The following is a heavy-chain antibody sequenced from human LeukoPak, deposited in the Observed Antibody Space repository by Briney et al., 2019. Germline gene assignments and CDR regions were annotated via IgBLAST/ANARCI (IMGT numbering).Heavy chain of an antibody. D-gene: IGHD2-2*01. CDR2: INQDGSEK. CDR3: ASRPGYCSSTSCYPLGY. J-gene: IGHJ4*02. CDR1: GFTFSSYW. Sequence: GGSLRLSCAASGFTFSSYWMSWVRQAPGKGLEWVANINQDGSEKYYVDSVKGRFTISRDNAKNSLYLQMNSLRAEDTAVYYCASRPGYCSSTSCYPLGYWGQGTLVTVSS. V-gene: IGHV3-7*01.